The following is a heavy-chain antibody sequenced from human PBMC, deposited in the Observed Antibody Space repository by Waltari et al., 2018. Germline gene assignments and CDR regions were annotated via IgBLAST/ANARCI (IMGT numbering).Heavy chain of an antibody. CDR3: AKDQGQLAMGVVDY. V-gene: IGHV3-30*18. J-gene: IGHJ4*02. CDR1: GFTFSSYG. Sequence: QVQLVESGGGVVQPGRSLRLSCAASGFTFSSYGMHWVRQAPGKGLEWVAVISYDGSNKYYADSVKGRFTISRDNSKNTLYLQMNSLRAEDTAVYYCAKDQGQLAMGVVDYWGQGTLVTVSS. D-gene: IGHD6-6*01. CDR2: ISYDGSNK.